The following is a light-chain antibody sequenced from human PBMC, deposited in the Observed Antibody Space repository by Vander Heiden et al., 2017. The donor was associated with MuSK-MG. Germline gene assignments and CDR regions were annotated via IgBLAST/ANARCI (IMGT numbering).Light chain of an antibody. CDR3: RRAGADPRT. CDR2: LGS. Sequence: DIVMTQSPLSLPVTPGEPASISCRSSQSLLYSNGFTYLDWYLQKPGQSPQLLIFLGSNRASAVPDRSSGSGPGTDFTLKISRVAVEDVGVYCCRRAGADPRTFGQGTRLEIK. V-gene: IGKV2-28*01. CDR1: QSLLYSNGFTY. J-gene: IGKJ1*01.